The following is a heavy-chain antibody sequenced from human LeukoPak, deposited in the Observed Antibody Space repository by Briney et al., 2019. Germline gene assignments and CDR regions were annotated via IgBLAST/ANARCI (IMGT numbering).Heavy chain of an antibody. J-gene: IGHJ3*02. D-gene: IGHD1-7*01. CDR2: IYYSGST. CDR1: GGSISSYY. Sequence: PSETLSLTCTVSGGSISSYYWSWIRQPPGKGLEWIGYIYYSGSTNYNPSLKSRVTISVDTSKNQFSLKLSSVTAADTAVYYCARGQDNWNYLDSRNDAFDIWGQGTMVTVSS. V-gene: IGHV4-59*01. CDR3: ARGQDNWNYLDSRNDAFDI.